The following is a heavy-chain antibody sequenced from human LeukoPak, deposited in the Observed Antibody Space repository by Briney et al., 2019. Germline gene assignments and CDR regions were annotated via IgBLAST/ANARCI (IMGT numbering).Heavy chain of an antibody. CDR2: INPSGGSA. J-gene: IGHJ5*02. D-gene: IGHD6-13*01. CDR1: GYTFTSYY. Sequence: GASVKVSCKASGYTFTSYYMHWVRQAPGQGLEWMGIINPSGGSASYAQKFQGRVTMTRDTSISTAYMELSRLRSDDTAVYYCARDPQYSSSWPATLFDPWGQGTLVTVSS. V-gene: IGHV1-46*01. CDR3: ARDPQYSSSWPATLFDP.